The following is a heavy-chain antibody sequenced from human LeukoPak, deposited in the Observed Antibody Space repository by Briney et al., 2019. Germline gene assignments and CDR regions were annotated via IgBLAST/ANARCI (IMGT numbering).Heavy chain of an antibody. CDR3: ARGALHYDSSGYYDY. J-gene: IGHJ4*02. V-gene: IGHV1-2*04. CDR1: GYTFTGYY. Sequence: ASVKVSCKASGYTFTGYYMHWVRQAPGQGLEWMGWINPNSGGTNYAQKSQGWVTMTRDTSISTAYMELSRLRSDDTAVYYCARGALHYDSSGYYDYWGQGTLVTVSS. D-gene: IGHD3-22*01. CDR2: INPNSGGT.